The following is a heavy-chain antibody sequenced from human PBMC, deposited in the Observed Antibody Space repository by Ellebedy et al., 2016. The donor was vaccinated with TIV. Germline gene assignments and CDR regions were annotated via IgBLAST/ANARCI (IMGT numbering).Heavy chain of an antibody. V-gene: IGHV3-30*04. Sequence: GESLKISCAASGFTFSTYAMYWVRQAPGKGLEWVAVISYDGSKDYNTDSVQGRFTISRDNSKNTLFLQMNSLRPEDKAVYWSARATRDDSNNAFDIWGQGTMVTVSS. D-gene: IGHD5-24*01. CDR2: ISYDGSKD. J-gene: IGHJ3*02. CDR3: ARATRDDSNNAFDI. CDR1: GFTFSTYA.